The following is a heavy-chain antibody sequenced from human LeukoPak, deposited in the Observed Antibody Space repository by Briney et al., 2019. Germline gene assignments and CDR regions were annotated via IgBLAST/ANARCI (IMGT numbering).Heavy chain of an antibody. CDR3: ARGYSSGWSDAFDI. Sequence: GGSLRLSCAASGFTFDDYGMSWVRQAPGKGLEWVSGINWNGARTGYADSVKGRFTISRDNAKNSLYLQMNSLRAEDTALYYCARGYSSGWSDAFDIWGQGTMVTVSS. D-gene: IGHD6-19*01. CDR2: INWNGART. J-gene: IGHJ3*02. CDR1: GFTFDDYG. V-gene: IGHV3-20*04.